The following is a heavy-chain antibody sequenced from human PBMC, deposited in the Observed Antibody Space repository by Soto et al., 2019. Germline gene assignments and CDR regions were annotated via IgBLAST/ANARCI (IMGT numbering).Heavy chain of an antibody. Sequence: ASVKVSCKASGYTFTGYYMHWVRQAPGQGLEWMGWINPNSGGTNYAQKFQGWVTMTRDTSISTAYMELSRLRSDDTAVYYCARGRASSGYFAEAFDIWGQGTMVTVSS. CDR1: GYTFTGYY. D-gene: IGHD3-22*01. CDR2: INPNSGGT. V-gene: IGHV1-2*04. J-gene: IGHJ3*02. CDR3: ARGRASSGYFAEAFDI.